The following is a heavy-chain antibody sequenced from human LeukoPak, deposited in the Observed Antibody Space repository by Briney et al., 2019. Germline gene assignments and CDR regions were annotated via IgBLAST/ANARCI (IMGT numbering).Heavy chain of an antibody. Sequence: GRSLRLSCAASGFTFDDYAMHWVRQAPGKGLEWVSGISWNSGSIGYADSVKGRFTISRDNAKNSLYLQMNSLRAEDTALYYCAKVGYCSGGSCYSDWYFDLWGRGTLVTVSS. CDR2: ISWNSGSI. CDR1: GFTFDDYA. D-gene: IGHD2-15*01. J-gene: IGHJ2*01. CDR3: AKVGYCSGGSCYSDWYFDL. V-gene: IGHV3-9*01.